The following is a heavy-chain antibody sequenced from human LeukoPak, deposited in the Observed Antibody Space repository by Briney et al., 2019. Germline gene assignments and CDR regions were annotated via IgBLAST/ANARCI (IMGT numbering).Heavy chain of an antibody. CDR3: AKALVRYYY. V-gene: IGHV3-23*01. Sequence: SGGSLRLSCAAPGFTFSSYSMNWVRQAPGKGRGLVSAISGSGGSTYYPDSVKARFPISTDNSTNTLYLQMNSLRAEDTAVYYCAKALVRYYYWGQGTLVTVSS. D-gene: IGHD4/OR15-4a*01. J-gene: IGHJ4*02. CDR1: GFTFSSYS. CDR2: ISGSGGST.